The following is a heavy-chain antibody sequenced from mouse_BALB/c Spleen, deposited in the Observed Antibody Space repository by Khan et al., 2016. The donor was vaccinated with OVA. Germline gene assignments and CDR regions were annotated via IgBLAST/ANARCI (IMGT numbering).Heavy chain of an antibody. J-gene: IGHJ4*01. CDR3: ARQPYYHYYVLDY. CDR1: GFSLTNYG. V-gene: IGHV2-6-1*01. D-gene: IGHD2-10*01. CDR2: IWSDGST. Sequence: VQLQESGPGLVAPSQSLSITCTISGFSLTNYGIHWVRQPPGKGLEWLVVIWSDGSTTYNSTLKSRLSITKDNSKSQVFLKMNSLQTDDKAMYYCARQPYYHYYVLDYWGQGTSVTVSS.